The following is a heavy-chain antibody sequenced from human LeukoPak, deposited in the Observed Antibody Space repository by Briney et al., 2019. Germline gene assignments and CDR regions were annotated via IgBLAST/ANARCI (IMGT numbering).Heavy chain of an antibody. D-gene: IGHD3-22*01. Sequence: GGSLRLSCAASGFTVSSNYMSWVRQAPGKGLEWVSVIYSGGSTYYADSVKGRFTISRDNSKNTLYLQMNSLRAEDTAVYYCARVGSGYYYFDYWGQGTLVTVSS. CDR2: IYSGGST. J-gene: IGHJ4*02. V-gene: IGHV3-66*01. CDR3: ARVGSGYYYFDY. CDR1: GFTVSSNY.